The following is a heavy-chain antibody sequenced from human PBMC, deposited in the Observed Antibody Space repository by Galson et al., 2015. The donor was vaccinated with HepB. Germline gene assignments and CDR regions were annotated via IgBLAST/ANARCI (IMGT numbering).Heavy chain of an antibody. D-gene: IGHD5-24*01. J-gene: IGHJ4*02. CDR3: ARDGSGDGYNYDY. Sequence: SLRLSCAASGFTFSSYWMHWVRQAPGKGLVWVSRINSDGSSTSYADSVKGRFTISRDNAKNTLYLQMNSLRAEDTAVYYCARDGSGDGYNYDYWGQGTLVTVSS. CDR2: INSDGSST. CDR1: GFTFSSYW. V-gene: IGHV3-74*01.